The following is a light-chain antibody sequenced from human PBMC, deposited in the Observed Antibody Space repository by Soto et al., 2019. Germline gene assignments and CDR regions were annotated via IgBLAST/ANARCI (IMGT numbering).Light chain of an antibody. CDR1: SGDVGAYNY. Sequence: QSALTQPPSASGSPGQSVTISCTGTSGDVGAYNYVSWYQQHPGKAPKLMIYEVTKRPSGVPDRFSGSKSGATASLTVSGLQAEDEAYYYGSSYAGSKTFIFGGGTKVTVL. J-gene: IGLJ2*01. CDR2: EVT. V-gene: IGLV2-8*01. CDR3: SSYAGSKTFI.